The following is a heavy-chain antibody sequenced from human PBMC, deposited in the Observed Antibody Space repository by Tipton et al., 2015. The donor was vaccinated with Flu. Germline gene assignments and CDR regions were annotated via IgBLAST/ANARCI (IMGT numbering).Heavy chain of an antibody. D-gene: IGHD6-6*01. Sequence: QLVQSGAEVRKPGESLKISCKGSGYNFPIYWIGWVHQMPGKGLEYMGVIYPGDSDTRYSPSFEGQVTISVDKSINTAYLQWSSLKASDTAIYYCARQGITARPSWFDPWGQGTLVTVSS. CDR2: IYPGDSDT. CDR1: GYNFPIYW. CDR3: ARQGITARPSWFDP. V-gene: IGHV5-51*07. J-gene: IGHJ5*02.